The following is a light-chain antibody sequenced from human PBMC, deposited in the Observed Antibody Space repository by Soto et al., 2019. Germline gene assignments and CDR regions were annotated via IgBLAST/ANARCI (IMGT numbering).Light chain of an antibody. CDR2: GTS. V-gene: IGKV3-20*01. CDR3: QKYGRSPT. CDR1: QSVSRSY. J-gene: IGKJ4*01. Sequence: EIVLTQSPGTLSLSPGERATLSCRASQSVSRSYFAWYQHKPGQAPRLLIYGTSSRATGIPDRFGGSGSGTDFTLTISRLEPEDFAVYYCQKYGRSPTFGGGTKVDIK.